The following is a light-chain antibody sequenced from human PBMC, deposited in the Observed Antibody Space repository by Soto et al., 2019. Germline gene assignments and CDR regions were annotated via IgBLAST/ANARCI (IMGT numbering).Light chain of an antibody. V-gene: IGLV1-47*01. CDR2: RDN. Sequence: QSVLTQPPSASGTPGQRVTISCSGSSSNIGSNFVSWYQQLPRTAPKLLIYRDNQRPSGVPDRFSGSKSGTSAYLAISGLRSEDEADYYCAAWDDSLSGPGVFGGGTKLTVL. CDR3: AAWDDSLSGPGV. CDR1: SSNIGSNF. J-gene: IGLJ2*01.